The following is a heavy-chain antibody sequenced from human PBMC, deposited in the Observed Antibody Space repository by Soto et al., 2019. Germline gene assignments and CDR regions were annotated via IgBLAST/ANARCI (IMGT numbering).Heavy chain of an antibody. J-gene: IGHJ4*02. V-gene: IGHV3-74*01. Sequence: EVQVVESGGGLVQPGGSLRLSCAASGFTLSSTWMHWVRQAPGKGLVWVSRINDDGGTINYADSVRGRFTISRDTAKSTVYLQMNSLRAEDTAVYYCTRKPKCWGQGVLVTVSA. CDR1: GFTLSSTW. CDR3: TRKPKC. CDR2: INDDGGTI.